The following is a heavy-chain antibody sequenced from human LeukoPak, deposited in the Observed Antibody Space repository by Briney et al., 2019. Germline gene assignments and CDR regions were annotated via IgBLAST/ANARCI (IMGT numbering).Heavy chain of an antibody. CDR1: GGSFSGYY. V-gene: IGHV4-34*01. Sequence: SETLSLTCAVYGGSFSGYYWSWIRQPPGKGLEWIGEINHSGSTNYNPSLKSRVTISVDTSKNQFSLKLSSVTAADTAVYYCARGLYSGYAAAWFDPWGQGTLVTVSS. CDR2: INHSGST. CDR3: ARGLYSGYAAAWFDP. J-gene: IGHJ5*02. D-gene: IGHD5-12*01.